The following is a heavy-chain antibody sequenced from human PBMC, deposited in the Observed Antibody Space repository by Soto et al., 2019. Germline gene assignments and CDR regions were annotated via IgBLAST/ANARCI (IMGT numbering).Heavy chain of an antibody. CDR3: ARPTTVTTEGYYYYGMDV. CDR1: GYTFTSYG. D-gene: IGHD4-4*01. CDR2: IIPIFGTA. Sequence: SVKVSCKTSGYTFTSYGIAWVRQAPGQGLEWMGGIIPIFGTANYAQKFQGRVTITADESTSTAYMELSSLRSEDTAVYYCARPTTVTTEGYYYYGMDVWGQGTTVTVSS. V-gene: IGHV1-69*13. J-gene: IGHJ6*02.